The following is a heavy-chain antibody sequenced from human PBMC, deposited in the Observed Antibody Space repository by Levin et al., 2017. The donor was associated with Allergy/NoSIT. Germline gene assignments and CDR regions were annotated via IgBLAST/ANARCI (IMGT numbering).Heavy chain of an antibody. V-gene: IGHV5-51*01. Sequence: RGESLKISCQASGYSFSNYWIGWVRQMPGKGLESMGIIFPGDSDTRYSPSFQGQVTISVDKSISTAYLQWSSLRASDTAMYYCVRQGQGYSYVGYWGQGTLVTVSS. CDR2: IFPGDSDT. CDR1: GYSFSNYW. D-gene: IGHD5-18*01. J-gene: IGHJ4*02. CDR3: VRQGQGYSYVGY.